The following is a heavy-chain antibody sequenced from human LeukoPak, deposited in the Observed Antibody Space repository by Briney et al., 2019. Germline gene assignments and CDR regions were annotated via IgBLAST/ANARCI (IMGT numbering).Heavy chain of an antibody. CDR2: INPNSGGT. D-gene: IGHD3-10*01. V-gene: IGHV1-2*06. J-gene: IGHJ4*02. CDR1: GYTFTGYY. Sequence: GASVKVSCKASGYTFTGYYMHWVRQAPGQGIEWMGRINPNSGGTNYAQKFQGRVTMTRDTSISTAYMELSRLRSDDTAVYYCARERVVRGSFDYWGQGTLVTVSS. CDR3: ARERVVRGSFDY.